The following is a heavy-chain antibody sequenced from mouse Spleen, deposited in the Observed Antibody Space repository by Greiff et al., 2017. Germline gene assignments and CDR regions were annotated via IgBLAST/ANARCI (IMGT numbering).Heavy chain of an antibody. D-gene: IGHD1-1*01. J-gene: IGHJ1*01. V-gene: IGHV3-6*01. CDR3: ALYYGYWYFDV. CDR2: ISYDGSN. CDR1: GYSITSGYY. Sequence: DVQLQESGPGLVKPSQSLSLTCSVTGYSITSGYYWNWIRQFPGNKLEWMGYISYDGSNNYNPSLKNRISITRDTSKNQFFLKLNSVTTEDTATYYCALYYGYWYFDVWGAGTTVTVSS.